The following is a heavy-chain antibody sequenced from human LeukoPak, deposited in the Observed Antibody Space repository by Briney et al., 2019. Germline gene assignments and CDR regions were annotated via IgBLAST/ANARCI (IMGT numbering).Heavy chain of an antibody. CDR3: ARGLGWFLD. V-gene: IGHV4-59*01. Sequence: PSETLSLTCTDSDGSISINYWTWIRQPPGKGLEWIGNIYFRGSTNYNPSLKSRVTISGDTSKNQVSLQLTSVTAADTAVYYCARGLGWFLDWGQGTLVTASS. D-gene: IGHD6-19*01. CDR2: IYFRGST. CDR1: DGSISINY. J-gene: IGHJ4*02.